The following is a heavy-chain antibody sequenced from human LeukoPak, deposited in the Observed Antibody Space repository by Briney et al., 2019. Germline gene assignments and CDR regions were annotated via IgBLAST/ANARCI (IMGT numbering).Heavy chain of an antibody. D-gene: IGHD7-27*01. CDR1: GFTFSSYG. CDR2: ISYDGSNK. Sequence: PGGSLRLSCAASGFTFSSYGMHWVRQAPGKGLEWVAVISYDGSNKYYADSVKGRFTISRDNSKNTLYLQMNSLRAEDTAVYYCARDRANWGFRPHYWGQGTLVTVSS. V-gene: IGHV3-30*03. CDR3: ARDRANWGFRPHY. J-gene: IGHJ4*02.